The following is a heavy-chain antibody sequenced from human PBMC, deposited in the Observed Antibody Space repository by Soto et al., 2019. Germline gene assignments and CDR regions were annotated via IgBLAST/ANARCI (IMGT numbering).Heavy chain of an antibody. CDR3: ARSIVVVTALDY. V-gene: IGHV1-3*05. CDR1: GYTFTSYA. J-gene: IGHJ4*02. D-gene: IGHD2-21*02. CDR2: INAGNGNT. Sequence: QVQLVQSGAEEKKPGASVKVSCKASGYTFTSYAMHWVRQAPGQRLEWMGWINAGNGNTKYSQKFQGRVTITRDTSASTAYMVLGSLRSEDTAVYYCARSIVVVTALDYWGQGTLVTVSS.